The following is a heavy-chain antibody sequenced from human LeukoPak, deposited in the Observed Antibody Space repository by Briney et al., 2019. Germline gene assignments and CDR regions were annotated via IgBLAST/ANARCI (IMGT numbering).Heavy chain of an antibody. CDR2: ISYDGSNE. CDR3: AKDRRGYSFGPRAGGLDV. J-gene: IGHJ6*02. V-gene: IGHV3-33*03. D-gene: IGHD5-12*01. Sequence: PGGSLRLSCETSGFTFKMYGMHWVRQAPGKGLEWLGVISYDGSNEFYVDSVKGRFSISRDNSGNTLLLHMNSLRGEDTAVYYCAKDRRGYSFGPRAGGLDVEDRGTTVIVSS. CDR1: GFTFKMYG.